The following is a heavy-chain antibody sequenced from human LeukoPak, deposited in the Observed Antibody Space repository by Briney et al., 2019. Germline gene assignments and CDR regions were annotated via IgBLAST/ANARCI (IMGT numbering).Heavy chain of an antibody. Sequence: GGSLRLSCAASRFTFDDYAMHWVRQAPGKGLEWVSGISWNSGSIGYADSVKGRFTISRDNAKNSLYLQMNSLRAEDTALYYCAKGSSSRFSYGMDVWGQGTTVTVSS. CDR3: AKGSSSRFSYGMDV. CDR2: ISWNSGSI. V-gene: IGHV3-9*01. D-gene: IGHD6-13*01. CDR1: RFTFDDYA. J-gene: IGHJ6*02.